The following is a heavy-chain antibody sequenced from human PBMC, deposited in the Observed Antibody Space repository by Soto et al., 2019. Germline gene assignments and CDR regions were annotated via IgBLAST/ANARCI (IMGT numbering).Heavy chain of an antibody. CDR3: ASGRGLLLASN. D-gene: IGHD1-26*01. J-gene: IGHJ3*01. V-gene: IGHV3-53*01. CDR1: WFTVSSNY. CDR2: IYSGGST. Sequence: GGSLRLSCASSWFTVSSNYMSWVRQAPGKGLEWVSVIYSGGSTYYADSVKGRFTISRDNSKSTLYLQMNSLRAEDTAVYYCASGRGLLLASNWGQGTMVTVS.